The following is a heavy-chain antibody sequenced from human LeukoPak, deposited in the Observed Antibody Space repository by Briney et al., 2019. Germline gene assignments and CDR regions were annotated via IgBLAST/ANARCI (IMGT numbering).Heavy chain of an antibody. CDR2: INPNSGGT. V-gene: IGHV1-2*02. Sequence: ASVKVSCKASGYTFTGYCMHWVRQAPGQGLEWMGWINPNSGGTNYAQKFQSRVTMTRDTSISTAYMELSRLRSDDTAVYYCARVRYDYVWGSYRPPLFDYWGQGTLVTVSS. CDR1: GYTFTGYC. CDR3: ARVRYDYVWGSYRPPLFDY. D-gene: IGHD3-16*02. J-gene: IGHJ4*02.